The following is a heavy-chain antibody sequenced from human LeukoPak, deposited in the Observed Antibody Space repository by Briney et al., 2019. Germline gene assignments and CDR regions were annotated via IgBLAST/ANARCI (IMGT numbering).Heavy chain of an antibody. J-gene: IGHJ4*02. V-gene: IGHV3-23*01. Sequence: GGSLRLSCAASGFTFSSYWMSWVRQAPGKGLEWVSAISGSGGSTYYADSVKGRFTISRDNSKNTLYLQMNSLRAEDTAVYYCAKVIAVAGTTDYWGQGTLVTVSS. CDR1: GFTFSSYW. CDR2: ISGSGGST. D-gene: IGHD6-19*01. CDR3: AKVIAVAGTTDY.